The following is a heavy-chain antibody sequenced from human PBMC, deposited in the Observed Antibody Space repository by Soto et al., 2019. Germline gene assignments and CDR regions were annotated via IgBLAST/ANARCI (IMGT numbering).Heavy chain of an antibody. J-gene: IGHJ4*02. CDR1: GGSIHDYY. Sequence: QVQLQESGQGLVKPSQTLSLTCTVSGGSIHDYYWVWIRQPPGKGLEWIGSIFYTGSTDYNPSLKSRVTLSLATSKNQFSLNLSSVTAADTAVYYCARVNRGAFDHWGQGALVTVSS. CDR2: IFYTGST. V-gene: IGHV4-59*01. CDR3: ARVNRGAFDH.